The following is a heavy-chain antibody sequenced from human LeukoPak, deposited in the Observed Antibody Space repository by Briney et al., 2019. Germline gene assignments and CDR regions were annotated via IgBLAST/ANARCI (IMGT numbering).Heavy chain of an antibody. J-gene: IGHJ3*02. Sequence: GGSLRLSCAASGFTFSSYWMSWVRQAPGKGLEWVANIKQDGSEKYYVDSVKGRFTISRDNAKNSLYLQMNSLRAEDTAVYYCASLETGYSSSWYHAFDIWGQGTMVTVSS. CDR2: IKQDGSEK. D-gene: IGHD6-13*01. V-gene: IGHV3-7*01. CDR3: ASLETGYSSSWYHAFDI. CDR1: GFTFSSYW.